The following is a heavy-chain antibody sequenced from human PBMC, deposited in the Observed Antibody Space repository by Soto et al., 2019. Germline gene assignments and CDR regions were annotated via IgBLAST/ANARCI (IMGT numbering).Heavy chain of an antibody. CDR2: KKSRTEGETT. CDR1: GFKFSNVW. V-gene: IGHV3-15*01. CDR3: VTVLPHANSWFDY. Sequence: GHLVESGGGFVKPGGSLTLSCATSGFKFSNVWLSWVRQGPGKGLEWLGRKKSRTEGETTDYASPARGRFFISRDDSKNMLYLQLNSLKSEDTGVYFCVTVLPHANSWFDYWGQGTPVTVSS. D-gene: IGHD2-2*01. J-gene: IGHJ4*02.